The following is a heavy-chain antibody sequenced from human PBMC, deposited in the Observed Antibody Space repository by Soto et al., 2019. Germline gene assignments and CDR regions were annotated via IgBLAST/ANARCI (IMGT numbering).Heavy chain of an antibody. J-gene: IGHJ5*02. CDR1: GFTFSIYA. CDR2: ISYDGSNK. Sequence: QVQLVESGGGVVQPGRSLRLSCAASGFTFSIYAMHWVRQAPGKGLEWVAVISYDGSNKYYADSVKGRFTISRDNSKNTVHLHMNSLRAEDSAVYYCAREYSDGWFDPWGQGTLVTVSS. CDR3: AREYSDGWFDP. V-gene: IGHV3-30-3*01. D-gene: IGHD2-21*01.